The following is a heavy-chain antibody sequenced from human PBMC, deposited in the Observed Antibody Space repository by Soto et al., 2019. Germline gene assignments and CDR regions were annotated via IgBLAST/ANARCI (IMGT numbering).Heavy chain of an antibody. CDR3: ATNIVVVPAAAPVWDYYYMDV. CDR2: ISAYNGNT. CDR1: GYTFTSYG. J-gene: IGHJ6*03. D-gene: IGHD2-2*01. Sequence: ASVKVSCKASGYTFTSYGISWVRQAPGQGLEWMGWISAYNGNTNYAQKLQGRVTMTTDTSTSTAYMELRSLRSDDTAVYYCATNIVVVPAAAPVWDYYYMDVWGKGTTVTVSS. V-gene: IGHV1-18*01.